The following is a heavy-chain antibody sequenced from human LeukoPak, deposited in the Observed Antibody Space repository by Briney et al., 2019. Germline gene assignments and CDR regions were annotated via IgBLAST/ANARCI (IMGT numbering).Heavy chain of an antibody. V-gene: IGHV3-23*01. CDR2: ISGSGGST. D-gene: IGHD6-13*01. J-gene: IGHJ1*01. CDR3: AKEEDSSSGGYFQH. Sequence: PGGSLRLSCAASGFTFSSYAMHWVRQAPGKGLEWVSAISGSGGSTYYADSVKGRFTISRDNSKNTLYLQMNSLRAEDTALYYCAKEEDSSSGGYFQHWGQGTLVTVSS. CDR1: GFTFSSYA.